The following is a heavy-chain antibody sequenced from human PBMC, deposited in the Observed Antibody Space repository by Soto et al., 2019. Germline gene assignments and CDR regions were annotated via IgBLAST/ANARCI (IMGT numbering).Heavy chain of an antibody. Sequence: GSVKGSLKTCGYNLGAYYTYLVRQAPGRGVEWLGLMDPITGGTDYEERLRDRVTMTRYTSINTAYMELRRLRSDDTAIYFCARGRDAASQFYSTHGMDVWGQGTTVTVSS. CDR3: ARGRDAASQFYSTHGMDV. CDR1: GYNLGAYY. V-gene: IGHV1-2*02. D-gene: IGHD2-15*01. CDR2: MDPITGGT. J-gene: IGHJ6*02.